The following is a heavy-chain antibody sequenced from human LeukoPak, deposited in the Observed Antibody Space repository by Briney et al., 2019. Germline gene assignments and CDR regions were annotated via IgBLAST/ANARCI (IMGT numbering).Heavy chain of an antibody. CDR3: AKDTKPYYYDSSGSGDYFDY. D-gene: IGHD3-22*01. J-gene: IGHJ4*02. CDR2: ISGSGGST. V-gene: IGHV3-23*01. CDR1: GFTFSSYA. Sequence: GGSLRLSCAASGFTFSSYAMSWVRQAPGKGLEWVSAISGSGGSTYYADSVKGRFTISRDNSKNTLYLQMNSLRAEDTAVYYCAKDTKPYYYDSSGSGDYFDYWGQGPLVTVSS.